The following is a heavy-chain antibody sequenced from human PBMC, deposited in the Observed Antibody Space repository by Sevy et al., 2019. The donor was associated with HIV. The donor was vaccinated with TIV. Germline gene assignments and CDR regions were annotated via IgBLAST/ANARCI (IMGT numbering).Heavy chain of an antibody. J-gene: IGHJ4*02. CDR1: GYTFTGYY. CDR2: INPNSGGT. Sequence: ASVKVSCKASGYTFTGYYMHWVRQAPGQGLEWMGWINPNSGGTNYAQKFQGRVTMTRDTSISTAYMELSRLRSDDTAVYYCARDWVSNDYGVPYYWGQGTLVTVSS. D-gene: IGHD4-17*01. V-gene: IGHV1-2*02. CDR3: ARDWVSNDYGVPYY.